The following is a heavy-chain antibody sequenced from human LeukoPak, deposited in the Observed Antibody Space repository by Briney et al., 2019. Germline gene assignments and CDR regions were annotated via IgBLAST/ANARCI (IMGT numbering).Heavy chain of an antibody. CDR2: IIPIFGTA. J-gene: IGHJ4*02. V-gene: IGHV1-69*13. CDR1: GYTFTSYG. CDR3: ARFGKLWFGELIYFDY. D-gene: IGHD3-10*01. Sequence: SVKVSCKTSGYTFTSYGISWVRQAPGQGLEWMGGIIPIFGTANYAQKFQGRVTITADESTSTAYMELSSLRSEDTAVYYCARFGKLWFGELIYFDYWGQGTLVTVSS.